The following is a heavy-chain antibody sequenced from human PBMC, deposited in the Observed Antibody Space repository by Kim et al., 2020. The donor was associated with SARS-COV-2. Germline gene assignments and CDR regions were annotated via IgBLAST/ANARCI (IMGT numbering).Heavy chain of an antibody. D-gene: IGHD2-21*02. V-gene: IGHV3-48*01. Sequence: KGRFTISRDNAKNSLYLQMNSLRAEDTAVYYCARDSCGGDCFYYYYGMDVWGQGTTVTVSS. CDR3: ARDSCGGDCFYYYYGMDV. J-gene: IGHJ6*02.